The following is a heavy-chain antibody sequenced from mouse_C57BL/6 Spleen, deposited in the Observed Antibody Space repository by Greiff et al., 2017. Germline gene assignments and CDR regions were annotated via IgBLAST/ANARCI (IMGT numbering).Heavy chain of an antibody. Sequence: EVQLQQSGPELVKPGASMKISCKASGYTFTDYYMNWVKQSHGKSLEWIGDINPNNGGTSYNQKFKGKATLTVDKSSSTAYMELRSLTSEDSAVYYCARRDGRGYAMDYWGQGTSVTVSS. CDR2: INPNNGGT. V-gene: IGHV1-26*01. D-gene: IGHD3-3*01. CDR3: ARRDGRGYAMDY. CDR1: GYTFTDYY. J-gene: IGHJ4*01.